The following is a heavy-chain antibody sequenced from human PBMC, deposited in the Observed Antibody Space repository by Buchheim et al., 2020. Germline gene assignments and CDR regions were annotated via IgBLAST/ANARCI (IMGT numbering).Heavy chain of an antibody. D-gene: IGHD4-11*01. CDR1: GFTFSLCG. CDR3: TRDINSNYFDY. CDR2: IWPDGSNK. J-gene: IGHJ4*02. V-gene: IGHV3-33*01. Sequence: QVQLVEFGGGVVQPGRSLRLSCETSGFTFSLCGMHWVRQAPGKGLEWVAVIWPDGSNKFYAESVKGRFAISRDNSKNTLFLQMYSLRVDDTAVYYCTRDINSNYFDYWGQGTL.